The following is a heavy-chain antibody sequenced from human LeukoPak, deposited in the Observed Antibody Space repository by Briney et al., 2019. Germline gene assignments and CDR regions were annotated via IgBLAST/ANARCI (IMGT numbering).Heavy chain of an antibody. J-gene: IGHJ3*01. CDR3: ARDPVPES. D-gene: IGHD1-14*01. CDR2: ISSGSNT. V-gene: IGHV3-53*01. CDR1: AVTVRSGY. Sequence: PGGSLRPSCSLSAVTVRSGYINWVRHAPGQGLALVSAISSGSNTYYADSVTGRFTISRDTSKNTVSLQMNSMRAEDTAVYFCARDPVPESWGQGKVVIVSS.